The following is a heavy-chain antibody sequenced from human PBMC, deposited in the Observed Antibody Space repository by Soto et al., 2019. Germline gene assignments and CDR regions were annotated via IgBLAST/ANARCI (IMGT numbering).Heavy chain of an antibody. V-gene: IGHV3-48*03. D-gene: IGHD3-9*01. Sequence: SLRLSCVASGFSLSSYSMVWVRQAPGQGLEWVSYIFATGTTIYYADSVKGRFTVSRDNAQNSLFLLMNSLRAEDTAVYYCARDKDWAFDYWGQG. CDR2: IFATGTTI. J-gene: IGHJ4*02. CDR1: GFSLSSYS. CDR3: ARDKDWAFDY.